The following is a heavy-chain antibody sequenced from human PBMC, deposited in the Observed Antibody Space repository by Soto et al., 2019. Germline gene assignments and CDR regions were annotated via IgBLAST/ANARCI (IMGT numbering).Heavy chain of an antibody. J-gene: IGHJ4*02. D-gene: IGHD2-2*01. CDR1: GGSISSSRYY. CDR2: IYYSGST. CDR3: ARHPARDMYYIDD. Sequence: SETLSLTCTVSGGSISSSRYYWGWIRQPPGKGLEWIGSIYYSGSTYYNPSLKSRVTISVDTSKNQFSLKLSSVTAADTAVYYWARHPARDMYYIDDWGQGTRVTVSS. V-gene: IGHV4-39*01.